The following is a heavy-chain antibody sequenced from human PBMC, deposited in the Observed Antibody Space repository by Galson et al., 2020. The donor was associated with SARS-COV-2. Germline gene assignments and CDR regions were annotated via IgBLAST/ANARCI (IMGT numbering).Heavy chain of an antibody. Sequence: GGSLRLSCAASGFTFSRYSMNWVRQAPGKGLEWVSSISSSSSYIYYADSVKGRFTISRDNAKNSLYLQMNSLRAEDTAVYYCASRPLGGYSYGDPVDYWGQGTLVTVSS. CDR1: GFTFSRYS. J-gene: IGHJ4*02. CDR3: ASRPLGGYSYGDPVDY. CDR2: ISSSSSYI. V-gene: IGHV3-21*01. D-gene: IGHD5-18*01.